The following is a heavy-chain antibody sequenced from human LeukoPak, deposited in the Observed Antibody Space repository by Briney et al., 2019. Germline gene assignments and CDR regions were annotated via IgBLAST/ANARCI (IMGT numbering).Heavy chain of an antibody. J-gene: IGHJ5*02. V-gene: IGHV3-30*03. Sequence: GGSLRLSCAASGFTFSSYGIHWVRQAPGKGLEWVAVISYDGSSKYYADSVKGRFTISRDNFKNTLYLQMNSLKPEDTAVYYCSLLGLAVAPNWVDPGGQGTLVTVSS. CDR2: ISYDGSSK. CDR3: SLLGLAVAPNWVDP. D-gene: IGHD6-19*01. CDR1: GFTFSSYG.